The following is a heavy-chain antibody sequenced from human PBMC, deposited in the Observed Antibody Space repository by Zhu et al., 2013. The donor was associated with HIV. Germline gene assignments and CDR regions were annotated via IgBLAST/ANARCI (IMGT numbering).Heavy chain of an antibody. CDR2: INPSGGST. Sequence: QVQLVQSGAEVKKPGASVKVSCKASGYTFTSYYMHWVRQAPGQGLEWMGIINPSGGSTSYAQKFQGRVTMTRDTSTSTVYMELSSLRPEDTAVYYCARDAAAGMDAFDIWAKGQWSPSLQ. CDR3: ARDAAAGMDAFDI. J-gene: IGHJ3*02. CDR1: GYTFTSYY. V-gene: IGHV1-46*01. D-gene: IGHD6-13*01.